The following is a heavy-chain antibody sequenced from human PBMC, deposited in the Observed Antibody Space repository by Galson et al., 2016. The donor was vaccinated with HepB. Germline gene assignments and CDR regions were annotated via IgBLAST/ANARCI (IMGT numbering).Heavy chain of an antibody. V-gene: IGHV3-30*03. D-gene: IGHD3-3*01. CDR2: ISYDGSDK. CDR1: GFIFSSYG. Sequence: SLRLSCAASGFIFSSYGMHWVRQAPGRGLDWVAFISYDGSDKYYSDSVKGRFTISRDNSKNTLSLQMNSLRAQDTAVYYCLWSGKWVWGQRTLVTVSS. J-gene: IGHJ4*02. CDR3: LWSGKWV.